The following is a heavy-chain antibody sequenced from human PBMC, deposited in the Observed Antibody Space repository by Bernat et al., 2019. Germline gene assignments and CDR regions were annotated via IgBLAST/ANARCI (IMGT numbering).Heavy chain of an antibody. Sequence: QVQLVESGGGVVQPGRSLRLSCAASGFTFSSYGMHWVRQAPGKGLEWVAVILYDGSNKDYADSVKGRFTISRDNSKNTLYLQMNSLRAEDTAVYYCAREYGMDVWGQGTTVTVSS. J-gene: IGHJ6*02. CDR2: ILYDGSNK. CDR1: GFTFSSYG. V-gene: IGHV3-33*01. CDR3: AREYGMDV.